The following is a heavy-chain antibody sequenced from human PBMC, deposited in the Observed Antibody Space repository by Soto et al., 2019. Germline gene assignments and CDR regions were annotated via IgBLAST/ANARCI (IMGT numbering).Heavy chain of an antibody. J-gene: IGHJ5*02. D-gene: IGHD6-19*01. CDR3: AKDISSGWTKNWFDP. V-gene: IGHV3-23*01. CDR2: ISASGGIT. CDR1: GINFYAPG. Sequence: GGSPKPSFATPGINFYAPGLSWVRPAPGKGVEWVSSISASGGITDYADSVRGRFIVSRDNSKNTLYMQMNSLRAEDTAVYYCAKDISSGWTKNWFDPWGQGTLVTVSS.